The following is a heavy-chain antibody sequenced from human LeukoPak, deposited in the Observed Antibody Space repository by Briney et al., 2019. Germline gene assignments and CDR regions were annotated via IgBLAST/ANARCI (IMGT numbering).Heavy chain of an antibody. V-gene: IGHV3-48*04. CDR1: GFTFSSYS. D-gene: IGHD1-26*01. J-gene: IGHJ4*02. Sequence: GGSLRLSCAASGFTFSSYSMNWVRQAPGKGLEWVSYISSSSSTIYYADSVKGRFTISRDNAKNSLYLQMNSLRAEDTAVYYCARDGAQSPAGALDYWGQGTLVTVSS. CDR3: ARDGAQSPAGALDY. CDR2: ISSSSSTI.